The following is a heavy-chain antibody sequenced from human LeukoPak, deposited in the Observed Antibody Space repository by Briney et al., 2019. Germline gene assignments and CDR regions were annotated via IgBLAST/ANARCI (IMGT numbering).Heavy chain of an antibody. V-gene: IGHV3-48*04. Sequence: GGSLRLSCAASGFTFSSYSMNWVRQAPGKGLEWVSYISSSSSTIYYADSVKGRFTISRDNAKNSLYLQMNSLRAEDTAVYYCARVPSSLYFDYWGQGTLVTVSS. J-gene: IGHJ4*02. CDR1: GFTFSSYS. D-gene: IGHD6-13*01. CDR3: ARVPSSLYFDY. CDR2: ISSSSSTI.